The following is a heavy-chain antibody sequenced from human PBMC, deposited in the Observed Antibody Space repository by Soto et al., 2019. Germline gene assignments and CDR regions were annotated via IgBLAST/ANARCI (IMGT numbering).Heavy chain of an antibody. D-gene: IGHD2-15*01. V-gene: IGHV3-21*01. Sequence: GGSLRLSCAASGFTFGSYSMNWVRQAPGRGLEWVAAISGTSDYIYYADSVKGRFTISRDNAKTSLYIQMNSLRAEDTAVYYCARDHRYCSGSSCRPYYYYYGMDVWGQGTTVTVSS. CDR3: ARDHRYCSGSSCRPYYYYYGMDV. CDR2: ISGTSDYI. CDR1: GFTFGSYS. J-gene: IGHJ6*02.